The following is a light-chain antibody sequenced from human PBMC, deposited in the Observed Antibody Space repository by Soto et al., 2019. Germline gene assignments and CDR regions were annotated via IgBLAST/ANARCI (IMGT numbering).Light chain of an antibody. CDR1: QDISNY. J-gene: IGKJ1*01. V-gene: IGKV1-33*01. CDR3: QQYSRLWS. CDR2: GAS. Sequence: DIQMTQSPSSLSASVGDRVTITCQASQDISNYLNWYQQKPGKAPKLLIYGASSLESGVPPRFSGDGSETDFTLTLSSLQRDDFGTYYCQQYSRLWSFGQGTKVDI.